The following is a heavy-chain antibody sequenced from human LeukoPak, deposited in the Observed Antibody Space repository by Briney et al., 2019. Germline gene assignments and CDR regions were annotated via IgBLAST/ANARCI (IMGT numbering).Heavy chain of an antibody. CDR2: INHSGST. CDR3: ARVGYCSGGSCPRDAFDI. J-gene: IGHJ3*02. CDR1: GGSFSGYY. D-gene: IGHD2-15*01. Sequence: SETLSLTCAVYGGSFSGYYWSWIRQPPGKGLEWIGEINHSGSTNYNPSLKSRVTISVDTSKNQFSLKLSSVTAADTAVYYCARVGYCSGGSCPRDAFDIWGQGTMVTVSS. V-gene: IGHV4-34*01.